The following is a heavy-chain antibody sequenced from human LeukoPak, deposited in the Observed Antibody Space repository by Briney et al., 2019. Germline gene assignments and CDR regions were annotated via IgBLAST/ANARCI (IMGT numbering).Heavy chain of an antibody. CDR2: INPSGGST. Sequence: ASVKVSCKASGDTFTSYYMHWVRQAPGQGLEWMGIINPSGGSTSYAQKYQGRVTMTRDMSTSTAYMELGSLRSDDTAVYYCARVGSGYDLAVGDYYYYYMDVWGKGTTVTVSS. V-gene: IGHV1-46*01. J-gene: IGHJ6*03. D-gene: IGHD5-12*01. CDR3: ARVGSGYDLAVGDYYYYYMDV. CDR1: GDTFTSYY.